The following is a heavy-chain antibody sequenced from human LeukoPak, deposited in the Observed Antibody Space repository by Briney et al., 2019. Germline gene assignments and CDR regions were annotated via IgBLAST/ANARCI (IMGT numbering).Heavy chain of an antibody. Sequence: GGSLRLSCAASGFTFSSYSMNWVRQAPGKGLEWVAVISYDGSNKYYADSVKGRFTISRDNSKNTLYLQMNSLRAEDTAVYYCSRGYCSSTSCYHFDYWGQGTLVTVSS. J-gene: IGHJ4*02. CDR1: GFTFSSYS. CDR3: SRGYCSSTSCYHFDY. D-gene: IGHD2-2*01. CDR2: ISYDGSNK. V-gene: IGHV3-30*03.